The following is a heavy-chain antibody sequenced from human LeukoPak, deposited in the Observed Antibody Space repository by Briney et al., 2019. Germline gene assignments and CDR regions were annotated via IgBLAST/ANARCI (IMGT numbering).Heavy chain of an antibody. J-gene: IGHJ4*02. D-gene: IGHD2-15*01. CDR1: GFTFSSYW. Sequence: GGSLRLSCAASGFTFSSYWMSWVRRAPGKGLEWVANIKQDGSEKYYVDSVKGRFTISRDNAKNSLYLQMNSLRAEDTAVYYCARDFGYCRGAICYSVFDYWGQGTLVTVSS. CDR3: ARDFGYCRGAICYSVFDY. CDR2: IKQDGSEK. V-gene: IGHV3-7*01.